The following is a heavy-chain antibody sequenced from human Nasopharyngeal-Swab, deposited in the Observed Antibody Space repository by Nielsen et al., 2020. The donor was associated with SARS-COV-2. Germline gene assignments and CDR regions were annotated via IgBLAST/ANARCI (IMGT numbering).Heavy chain of an antibody. V-gene: IGHV3-21*01. Sequence: GGPLRLSCTASGFTFSSYSMNWVPQAPGKGLEWVSSISSSGSDKHCADSVKDRFTISRDNARNSLYLQMNSLRAEDTAVYYCARDRRVGVTDFDYRGQGTLVTVSS. J-gene: IGHJ4*02. D-gene: IGHD1-26*01. CDR2: ISSSGSDK. CDR1: GFTFSSYS. CDR3: ARDRRVGVTDFDY.